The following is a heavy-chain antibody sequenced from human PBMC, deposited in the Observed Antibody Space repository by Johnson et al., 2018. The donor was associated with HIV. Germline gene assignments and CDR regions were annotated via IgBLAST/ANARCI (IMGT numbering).Heavy chain of an antibody. J-gene: IGHJ3*02. CDR2: INSDGSST. Sequence: MQLVESGGALVRPGGSLRLSCAVSGFTFKDYYMNWVRQAPGKGLEWVSRINSDGSSTSYADSVKGRFTISRDNSKNTLYLQMTSLRAEDTAMYFCAGGYGGNYDAFDIWGQGTMVTVSS. D-gene: IGHD4-23*01. V-gene: IGHV3-74*02. CDR3: AGGYGGNYDAFDI. CDR1: GFTFKDYY.